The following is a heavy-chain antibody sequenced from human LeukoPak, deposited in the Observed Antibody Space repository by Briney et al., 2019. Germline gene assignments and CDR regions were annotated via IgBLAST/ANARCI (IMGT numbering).Heavy chain of an antibody. CDR2: IHYSGST. V-gene: IGHV4-59*01. J-gene: IGHJ4*02. D-gene: IGHD3-16*01. CDR3: ARLAGGVTKFDY. Sequence: PGGSLRLSCAASGFSFSSYSMNWVRQAPGKGLEWIAYIHYSGSTNYNPSLKSRVTISVDASKNQFSLNLTSVTAADTAVYYCARLAGGVTKFDYWGQGTLVTVSS. CDR1: GFSFSSYS.